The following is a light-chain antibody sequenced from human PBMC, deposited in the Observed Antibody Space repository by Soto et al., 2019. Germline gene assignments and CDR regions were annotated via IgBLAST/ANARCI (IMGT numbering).Light chain of an antibody. J-gene: IGKJ3*01. CDR3: QQRSNWPPFT. Sequence: EIVLTQSPATLSLSPGERATLSCRASQSVSNYLVWYQQKPGQAPRLLIYDASSRATGIPARFSGSGSGTDFTLTISSPEPEDFAVYYCQQRSNWPPFTFGPGTKVDIK. CDR1: QSVSNY. V-gene: IGKV3-11*01. CDR2: DAS.